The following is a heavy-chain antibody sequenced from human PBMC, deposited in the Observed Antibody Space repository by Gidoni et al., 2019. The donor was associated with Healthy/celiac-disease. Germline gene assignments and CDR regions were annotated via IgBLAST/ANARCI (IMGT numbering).Heavy chain of an antibody. V-gene: IGHV3-33*01. CDR1: GFTFSSHG. CDR2: IWDDGSNK. Sequence: QVQLVESGGGVVQPGRSLRLSCSASGFTFSSHGMLWVRQATGKGLEWLAVIWDDGSNKYYADSVKGRFTISRDNSRNTLYPKMNSLRAEDTAVYYCARDVRAATVWGYYYYYMDVWGKGTTVTVSS. J-gene: IGHJ6*03. CDR3: ARDVRAATVWGYYYYYMDV. D-gene: IGHD3-10*02.